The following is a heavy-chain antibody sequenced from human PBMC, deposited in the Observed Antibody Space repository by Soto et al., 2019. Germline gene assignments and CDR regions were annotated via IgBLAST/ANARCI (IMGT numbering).Heavy chain of an antibody. J-gene: IGHJ3*02. CDR3: VRDSGWAFDI. CDR2: ISSSKTYI. V-gene: IGHV3-48*02. Sequence: EVQLVESGGGLVQPGQSLRVSCAASGFSFSSYSMNWVRQAPGKGLEWFSYISSSKTYIWYADSVKGRFTISRDNAKNSLSLQMNSLRDEDTAVYYCVRDSGWAFDIWGLGTMVTVSS. CDR1: GFSFSSYS. D-gene: IGHD6-19*01.